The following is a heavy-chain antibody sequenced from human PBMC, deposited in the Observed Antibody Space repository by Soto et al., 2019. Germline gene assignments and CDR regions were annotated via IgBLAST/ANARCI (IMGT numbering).Heavy chain of an antibody. Sequence: SETLSLTCTVSGGSISSSSYYWGWIRRPPGKGLEWIGSIYYSGSTYYNPSLKSRVTISVDTSKNQFSLKLSSVTAADTAVYYCARKNRVFDVDPWGQGTLVTVSS. CDR2: IYYSGST. CDR1: GGSISSSSYY. J-gene: IGHJ5*02. D-gene: IGHD6-13*01. V-gene: IGHV4-39*01. CDR3: ARKNRVFDVDP.